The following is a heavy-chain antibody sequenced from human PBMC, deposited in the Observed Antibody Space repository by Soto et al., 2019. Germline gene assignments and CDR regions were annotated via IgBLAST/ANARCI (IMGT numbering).Heavy chain of an antibody. J-gene: IGHJ4*02. CDR3: ARDGSTVGSIEY. Sequence: LGLSCVVSGFSVSDKYMNWVRQAPGKGLEWVSVIYAGDSTHYADSVKGRFTISRDYSRNTVSLQMNSLRDEDTAVYYCARDGSTVGSIEYWGQGALVTVSS. CDR2: IYAGDST. V-gene: IGHV3-53*01. CDR1: GFSVSDKY. D-gene: IGHD2-15*01.